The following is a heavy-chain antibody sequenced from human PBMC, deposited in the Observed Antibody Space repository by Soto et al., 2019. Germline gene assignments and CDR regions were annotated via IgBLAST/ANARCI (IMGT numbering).Heavy chain of an antibody. V-gene: IGHV1-18*04. Sequence: GASVKVSFKASGYTFTSYGISWLRQAPGQGLEWMGWISAYNGNTNYAQKLQGRVTMTTDTSTSTAYMELRSLRSDDTAVYYCARDCSSTSCYTDYYYYGMDVWGQGTTVTVSS. CDR1: GYTFTSYG. D-gene: IGHD2-2*02. CDR2: ISAYNGNT. J-gene: IGHJ6*02. CDR3: ARDCSSTSCYTDYYYYGMDV.